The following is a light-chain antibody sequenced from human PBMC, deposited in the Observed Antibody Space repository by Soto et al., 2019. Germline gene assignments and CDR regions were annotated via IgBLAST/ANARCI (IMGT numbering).Light chain of an antibody. V-gene: IGKV3-11*01. CDR2: DAS. CDR1: QSVSSY. Sequence: EIVLTQSPATLSLSPGERATLCCRASQSVSSYLAWYQQKPGQAPRLLIYDASNRATGISARFSGSGSGTDFSLTIISLEPEDFAVYYCQQRSNWPPLTFGGGTKVESK. CDR3: QQRSNWPPLT. J-gene: IGKJ4*01.